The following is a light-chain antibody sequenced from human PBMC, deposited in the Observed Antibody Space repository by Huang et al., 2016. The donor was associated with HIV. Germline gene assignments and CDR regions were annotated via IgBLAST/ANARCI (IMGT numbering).Light chain of an antibody. J-gene: IGKJ1*01. V-gene: IGKV1-5*03. CDR2: KES. Sequence: DIQMAQSPSTLSASVGDRVTITCRASQSINSWLAWYQQKPGKDPKLLIYKESTLETGVPSRFSGSGSGTEFTLTLSSLQPDDFATYYCQQYSSYSTFGQGTKVEMK. CDR3: QQYSSYST. CDR1: QSINSW.